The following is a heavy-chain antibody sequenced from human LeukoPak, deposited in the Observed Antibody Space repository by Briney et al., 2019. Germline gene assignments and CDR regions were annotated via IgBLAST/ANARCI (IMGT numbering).Heavy chain of an antibody. CDR3: ARNSGYYDSSGDFDY. Sequence: PGGSLRLSCAASGFTFSSYEMNWVRQAPGKGLEWVSYISSSGSTIYYADSVKGRFTISRDNAKNSLYLQMNSLRAEDTAVYYCARNSGYYDSSGDFDYWGQGTLVTVSS. V-gene: IGHV3-48*03. J-gene: IGHJ4*02. CDR1: GFTFSSYE. CDR2: ISSSGSTI. D-gene: IGHD3-22*01.